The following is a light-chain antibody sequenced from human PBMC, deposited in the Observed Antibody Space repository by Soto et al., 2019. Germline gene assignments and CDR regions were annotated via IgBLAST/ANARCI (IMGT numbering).Light chain of an antibody. CDR2: GAS. CDR3: QQYASSPLT. J-gene: IGKJ4*01. Sequence: EIVLTQSPGTLSLSPGERATLSCRASQRVSSTYLAWYQQKPGQAPRLLLYGASSRATGIPDRFSGSASGTDFTLTISRLEPEDFALYFCQQYASSPLTFGGGTNVEIK. CDR1: QRVSSTY. V-gene: IGKV3-20*01.